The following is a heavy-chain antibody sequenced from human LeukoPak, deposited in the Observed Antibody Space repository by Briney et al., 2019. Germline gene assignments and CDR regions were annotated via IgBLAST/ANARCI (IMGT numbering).Heavy chain of an antibody. CDR1: GYIFSNYW. D-gene: IGHD2-15*01. Sequence: GGSLRLSCAASGYIFSNYWMHWVRQAPGKGLEWVSGISWNSGSIGYADSVKGRFTISRDNAKNSLYLQMNSLRAEDMALYYCAKDIRPSVPGYCSGGSCYSGYFQHWGQGTLVTVSS. V-gene: IGHV3-9*03. CDR2: ISWNSGSI. J-gene: IGHJ1*01. CDR3: AKDIRPSVPGYCSGGSCYSGYFQH.